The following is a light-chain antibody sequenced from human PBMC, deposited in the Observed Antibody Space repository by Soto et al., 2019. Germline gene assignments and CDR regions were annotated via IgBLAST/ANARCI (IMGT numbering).Light chain of an antibody. V-gene: IGLV2-14*03. CDR3: SSYASSSTPHV. CDR2: DVS. J-gene: IGLJ1*01. CDR1: SSDVGGYDY. Sequence: QSALTQPASVSGSPGQSITISCTGSSSDVGGYDYVSWYQHHPGKAPKLMIYDVSNRPSGVSNRFSGSKSGNTASLTISGLQAEYEADYYCSSYASSSTPHVFGTGTKVTV.